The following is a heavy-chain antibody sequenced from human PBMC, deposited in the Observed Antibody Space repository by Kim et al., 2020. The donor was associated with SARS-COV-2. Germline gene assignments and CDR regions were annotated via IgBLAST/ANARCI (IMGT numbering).Heavy chain of an antibody. Sequence: SETLSLTCTVSGGSISSYYWSWIRQPPGKGLEWIGYIYYSGSTNYNPSLKSRVTISVDTSKNQFSLKLSSVTAADTAVYYCAINLGGATNGAIDYWGQGTLVTVSS. CDR2: IYYSGST. D-gene: IGHD1-26*01. J-gene: IGHJ4*02. V-gene: IGHV4-59*13. CDR3: AINLGGATNGAIDY. CDR1: GGSISSYY.